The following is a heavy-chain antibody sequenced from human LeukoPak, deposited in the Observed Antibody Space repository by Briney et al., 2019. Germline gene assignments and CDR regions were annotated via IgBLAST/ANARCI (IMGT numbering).Heavy chain of an antibody. V-gene: IGHV1-69*05. CDR3: VRDTAVAGQPSLFDY. D-gene: IGHD6-19*01. CDR2: IIPIFRTA. CDR1: GGTFSGSG. J-gene: IGHJ4*02. Sequence: SVKVSCKASGGTFSGSGISWVRQVPGQGLEWMGGIIPIFRTATYAQKLQGRVTITTDESTSTAYMELSSLRSDDTAVYYCVRDTAVAGQPSLFDYWGQGTLVTVSS.